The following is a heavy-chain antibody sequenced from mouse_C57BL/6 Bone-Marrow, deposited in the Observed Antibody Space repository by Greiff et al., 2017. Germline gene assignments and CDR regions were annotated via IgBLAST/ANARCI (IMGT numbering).Heavy chain of an antibody. CDR2: ISDGGSYT. J-gene: IGHJ2*01. Sequence: EVHLVEPGGGLVKPGGSLKLSCAASGFTFSSYAMSWVRQTPEKRLEWVATISDGGSYTYYPDNVKGRVTISRDNAKNNLYLQMSHLKSEDTAMYYCEREGGSSSFDYWGQGTTLTVSS. D-gene: IGHD1-1*01. CDR1: GFTFSSYA. CDR3: EREGGSSSFDY. V-gene: IGHV5-4*01.